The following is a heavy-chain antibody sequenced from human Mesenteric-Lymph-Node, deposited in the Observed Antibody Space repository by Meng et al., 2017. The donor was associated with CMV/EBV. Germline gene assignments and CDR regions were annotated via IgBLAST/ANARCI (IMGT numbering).Heavy chain of an antibody. J-gene: IGHJ3*02. CDR2: IYSGGSTT. CDR3: ARGVNSAFDI. CDR1: GFTFSDYS. Sequence: GESLKISCAASGFTFSDYSMNWVRQAPGKGLEWVSVIYSGGSTTYYEDSVKGRFTISRDDSRNTLYLQMNSLRPDDTAVYYCARGVNSAFDIWGQGTMVTVSS. V-gene: IGHV3-NL1*01.